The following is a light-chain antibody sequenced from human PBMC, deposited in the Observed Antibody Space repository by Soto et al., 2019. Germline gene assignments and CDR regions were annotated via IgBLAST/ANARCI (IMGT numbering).Light chain of an antibody. V-gene: IGKV3-20*01. J-gene: IGKJ4*01. CDR3: QQFNNSPLT. CDR2: SSS. Sequence: EIVLTQSPGTLSLSPGERATISCRASQSLRNNYLAWYQQKPGQTHRLLIHSSSSRATGIPDRFSGSGSGTDFTLTISRLEPEDFAVYYCQQFNNSPLTFGGGTKVEIK. CDR1: QSLRNNY.